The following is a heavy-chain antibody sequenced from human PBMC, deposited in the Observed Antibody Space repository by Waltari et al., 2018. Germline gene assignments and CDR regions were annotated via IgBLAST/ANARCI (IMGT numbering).Heavy chain of an antibody. D-gene: IGHD1-26*01. V-gene: IGHV1-18*01. CDR3: ARERGRILGTTYFFDY. CDR1: GDSFHTHS. CDR2: INTYSGAT. J-gene: IGHJ4*02. Sequence: QMHLLQSGPEVAKPGASVKVSGKHSGDSFHTHSVTWVRQAPGQGLEWMGWINTYSGATFYAQKFQGRVLMTRDTYTNTAYMAVKSLRSDDTATYYCARERGRILGTTYFFDYWGQGTLVTVSS.